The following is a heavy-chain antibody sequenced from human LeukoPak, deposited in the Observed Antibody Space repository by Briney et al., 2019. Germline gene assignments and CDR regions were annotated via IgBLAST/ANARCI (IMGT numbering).Heavy chain of an antibody. V-gene: IGHV1-46*01. J-gene: IGHJ6*02. Sequence: ASVKVSCKAPAYTFSSYLLHWVRQAPGQGLEWMGIIDPSGGSTDYAQKFQGRITMTRDTSTSTVYMELSSLRSEDTAVYYCARATLTMDVWGQGTTVTVSS. CDR3: ARATLTMDV. CDR1: AYTFSSYL. CDR2: IDPSGGST.